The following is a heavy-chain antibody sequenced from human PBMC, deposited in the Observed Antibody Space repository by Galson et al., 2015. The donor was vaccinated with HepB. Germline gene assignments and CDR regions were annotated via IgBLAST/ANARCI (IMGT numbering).Heavy chain of an antibody. V-gene: IGHV3-21*01. CDR2: ISSSSSYI. Sequence: SLRLSCAASGFTFSSYSMNWVRQAPGKGLEWVSSISSSSSYIYYADSVKGRFTISRDNAKNSLHLQMNSLRAEDTAVYYCAREGYGDYDWYFDLWGRGTLVTVSS. CDR1: GFTFSSYS. J-gene: IGHJ2*01. CDR3: AREGYGDYDWYFDL. D-gene: IGHD4-17*01.